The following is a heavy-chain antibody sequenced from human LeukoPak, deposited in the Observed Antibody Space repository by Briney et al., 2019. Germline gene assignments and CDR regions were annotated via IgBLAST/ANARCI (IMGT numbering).Heavy chain of an antibody. Sequence: RPSETLSLTCTVSGGPISSYYWSWIRQPAGKGLEGIGRIYTSGSTNYNPSLKSRVTMSVDTSKNQFSLKLSSVTAADTAVYYCARDTLPGGFDYWGQGTLVTVSS. V-gene: IGHV4-4*07. CDR2: IYTSGST. D-gene: IGHD3-16*01. CDR1: GGPISSYY. CDR3: ARDTLPGGFDY. J-gene: IGHJ4*02.